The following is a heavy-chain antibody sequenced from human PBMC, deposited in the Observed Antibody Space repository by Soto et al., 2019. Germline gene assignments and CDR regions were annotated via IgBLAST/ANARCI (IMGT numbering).Heavy chain of an antibody. Sequence: EVQLLESGGGLVQPGGSLRLSCAASGFTFSSYAMSWVRQASGKGLEWVSAISGSGGSTYYADYVKGRFTISRDNSKNPLYLQMNSLRAEDTAVYYCAKVALRIVVVTATGGVDYWGQGTLVTVSS. D-gene: IGHD2-21*02. CDR3: AKVALRIVVVTATGGVDY. V-gene: IGHV3-23*01. J-gene: IGHJ4*02. CDR2: ISGSGGST. CDR1: GFTFSSYA.